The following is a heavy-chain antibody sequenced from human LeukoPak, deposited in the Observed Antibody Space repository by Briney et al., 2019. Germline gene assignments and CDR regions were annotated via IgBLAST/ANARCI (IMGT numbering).Heavy chain of an antibody. CDR1: GFTFSSQW. J-gene: IGHJ6*03. V-gene: IGHV3-7*01. Sequence: GGSLRLSCAASGFTFSSQWMSWVRQAPGKGLEWVANVNQGGTEKYYVDSVKGRFTISRDDAENSLYLQMNSLRAEDTAVYYCAREHYFYHMDGWGEGTTVTVSS. CDR3: AREHYFYHMDG. CDR2: VNQGGTEK.